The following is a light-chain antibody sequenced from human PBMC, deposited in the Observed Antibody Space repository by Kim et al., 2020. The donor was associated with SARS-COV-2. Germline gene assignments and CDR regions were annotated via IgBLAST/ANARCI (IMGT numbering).Light chain of an antibody. Sequence: GQMVTIFCSGSNSSIGSNPVNWYQELPGSAPKLLIYSNNQRPSGVPDRFSGSKSGTSASLAISGLQSEDEADYYSAPWDDRLNGWVFGGGTQLTVL. CDR1: NSSIGSNP. CDR2: SNN. CDR3: APWDDRLNGWV. J-gene: IGLJ3*02. V-gene: IGLV1-44*01.